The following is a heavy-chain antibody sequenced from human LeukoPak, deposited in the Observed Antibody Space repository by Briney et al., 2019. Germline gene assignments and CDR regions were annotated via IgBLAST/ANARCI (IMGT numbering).Heavy chain of an antibody. CDR3: ARGKGSGSYYPYFDF. D-gene: IGHD3-10*01. V-gene: IGHV4-34*01. J-gene: IGHJ4*02. CDR2: INHSGST. CDR1: GESFSGFY. Sequence: SETLSLTCAVYGESFSGFYWSWIRQPPGQGLEWIGEINHSGSTNYNPSLKSRVTISADTSKKQFSLQLNSVTAADTAVYYCARGKGSGSYYPYFDFWGQGTLVTVSS.